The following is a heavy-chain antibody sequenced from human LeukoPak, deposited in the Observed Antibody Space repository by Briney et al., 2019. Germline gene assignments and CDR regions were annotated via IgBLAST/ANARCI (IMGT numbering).Heavy chain of an antibody. CDR1: GGSFSGYY. CDR2: INHSGST. D-gene: IGHD3-22*01. CDR3: ARALRITMIVVVLDAFDI. J-gene: IGHJ3*02. V-gene: IGHV4-34*01. Sequence: PSETLSLTCAVYGGSFSGYYWSWIRQPPGKGLEWIGEINHSGSTNYNPSLKSRVTISVDTSKNQFSLKLSSVTAADTAVYYCARALRITMIVVVLDAFDIWGQGTMLTVSS.